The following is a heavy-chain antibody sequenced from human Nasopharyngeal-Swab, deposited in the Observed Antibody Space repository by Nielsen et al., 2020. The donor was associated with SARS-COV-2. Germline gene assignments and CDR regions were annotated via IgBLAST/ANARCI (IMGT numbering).Heavy chain of an antibody. CDR3: AREAYYNAVDY. D-gene: IGHD2-8*01. CDR1: GFPFSNHY. Sequence: GESLKISCAASGFPFSNHYMTWVRQPPGKGLEWVSNIRQDAREQFYVDSVKGRFTISRDNAKNSLHLQMNSLRAEDTAVYYCAREAYYNAVDYWGQGTLVTVSS. V-gene: IGHV3-7*04. J-gene: IGHJ4*02. CDR2: IRQDAREQ.